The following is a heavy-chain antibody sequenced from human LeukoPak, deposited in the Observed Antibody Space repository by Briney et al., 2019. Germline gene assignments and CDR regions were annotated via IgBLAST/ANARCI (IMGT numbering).Heavy chain of an antibody. J-gene: IGHJ4*02. V-gene: IGHV3-30*03. CDR3: ATLGGLDY. Sequence: GRSLGLSCAASGFTFSSYGMHWVRQAPGKGLEWVAVISYDGSNKYYADSVKGRFTISRDNSKNTLYLQMNSLRAEDTAVYYCATLGGLDYWGQGTLVTASS. D-gene: IGHD2-15*01. CDR1: GFTFSSYG. CDR2: ISYDGSNK.